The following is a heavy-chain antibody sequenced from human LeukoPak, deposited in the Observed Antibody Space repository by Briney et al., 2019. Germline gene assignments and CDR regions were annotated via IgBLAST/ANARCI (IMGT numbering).Heavy chain of an antibody. CDR1: GGSISSYY. Sequence: SETLSLTCTVSGGSISSYYWSGIRQPPGKGLEWIGYIYYIGSTNYNPSLKSRVTISVDTSKNQFSLKLSSVTAADTAVYYCAREIYCSGGSCYSGGFFDYWGQGTLVTVSS. D-gene: IGHD2-15*01. CDR3: AREIYCSGGSCYSGGFFDY. CDR2: IYYIGST. V-gene: IGHV4-59*13. J-gene: IGHJ4*02.